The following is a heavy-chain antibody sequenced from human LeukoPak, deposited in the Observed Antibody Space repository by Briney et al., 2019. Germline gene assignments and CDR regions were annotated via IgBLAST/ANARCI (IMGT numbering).Heavy chain of an antibody. J-gene: IGHJ4*02. CDR3: ASAVTGSLFR. Sequence: GGSLRLSCVASGFTFSDYWMNWVRQPPGKGLEWVANLKQDGSEKNYVESLKGRVTISRDNAKKTLYPQMNSVRAEDTAVYYCASAVTGSLFRWGQGTLVTVSS. CDR1: GFTFSDYW. V-gene: IGHV3-7*01. D-gene: IGHD2-21*02. CDR2: LKQDGSEK.